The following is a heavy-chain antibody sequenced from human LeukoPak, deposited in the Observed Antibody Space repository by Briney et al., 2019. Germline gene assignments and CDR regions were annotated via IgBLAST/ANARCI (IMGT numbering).Heavy chain of an antibody. CDR3: AKDEVPFLEWSMVGY. J-gene: IGHJ4*02. CDR2: INPNSGGT. Sequence: ASVKVSCKASGYTFTGYYMHWVRQAPGQGLEWMGWINPNSGGTNYAQKFQGRVTMTRDTSISTAYMELSRLRTEDTAVYYCAKDEVPFLEWSMVGYWGQGTLVTVSS. CDR1: GYTFTGYY. D-gene: IGHD3-3*01. V-gene: IGHV1-2*02.